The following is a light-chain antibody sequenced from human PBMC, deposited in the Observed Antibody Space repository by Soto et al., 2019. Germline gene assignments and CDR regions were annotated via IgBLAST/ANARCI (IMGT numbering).Light chain of an antibody. Sequence: EIVLTQSPLSLPVTPGEPASISCRSSRNLLHSNGYYYLDWYLQKPGQSPQLLIYLGSNRASGVPDRFSGSGSGTDFTLTISRVEAEDVGVYFCAQGPATPFTFGGGTKVDMK. CDR1: RNLLHSNGYYY. J-gene: IGKJ4*01. CDR3: AQGPATPFT. CDR2: LGS. V-gene: IGKV2-28*01.